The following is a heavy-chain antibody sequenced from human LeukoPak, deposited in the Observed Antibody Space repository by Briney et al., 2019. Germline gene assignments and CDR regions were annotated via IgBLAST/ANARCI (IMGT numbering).Heavy chain of an antibody. CDR1: GGSISSGGYY. CDR3: ARHSRILSPDSSGFTYYYYYYIDV. V-gene: IGHV4-30-2*01. J-gene: IGHJ6*03. D-gene: IGHD6-19*01. CDR2: IYHSGST. Sequence: PSETLSLTCTVSGGSISSGGYYWSWIRQPPGKGLEWIGYIYHSGSTYYNPSLKSRVTISVDRSKNQFSLKLSSVTAADTAVYYCARHSRILSPDSSGFTYYYYYYIDVWGKGTTVTVSS.